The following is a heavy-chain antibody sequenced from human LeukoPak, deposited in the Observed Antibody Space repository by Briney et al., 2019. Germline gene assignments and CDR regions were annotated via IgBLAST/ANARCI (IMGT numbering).Heavy chain of an antibody. D-gene: IGHD2-15*01. CDR2: ISGSGSSI. CDR3: ARGGVVVEAATPDYFDY. V-gene: IGHV3-48*03. CDR1: RFTFSSYE. J-gene: IGHJ4*02. Sequence: GGPLRLSCAASRFTFSSYEMNWVRQAPGKGLEWVSYISGSGSSIYYADSVKGRFTISRDNAKNSLYLQMNSLRAEDTALYYCARGGVVVEAATPDYFDYWGQGTLVTVSS.